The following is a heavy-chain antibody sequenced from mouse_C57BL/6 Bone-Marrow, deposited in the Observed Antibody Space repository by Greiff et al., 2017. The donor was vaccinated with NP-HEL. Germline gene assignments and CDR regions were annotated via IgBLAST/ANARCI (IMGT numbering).Heavy chain of an antibody. V-gene: IGHV2-2*01. Sequence: VQLQQSGPGLVQPSQSLSITCTVSGFSLTSYGVHWVRQSPRKGLEWLGVIWSGGSTDYNAAFISRLSISKDNSKSQVFFKMNSLQADDTAIYYCARRDYGSSWAWFAYWGQGTLVTVSA. CDR1: GFSLTSYG. CDR3: ARRDYGSSWAWFAY. CDR2: IWSGGST. D-gene: IGHD1-1*01. J-gene: IGHJ3*01.